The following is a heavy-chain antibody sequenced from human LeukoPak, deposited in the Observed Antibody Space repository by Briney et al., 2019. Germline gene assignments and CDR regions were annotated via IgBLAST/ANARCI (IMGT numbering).Heavy chain of an antibody. CDR2: MNPNSGNT. Sequence: ASVKVSCKASGYIFTSYGISWVRQAPGQGLEWMGWMNPNSGNTGYAQKFQGRVTMTRNTSISTAYMELSSLRSEDTAVYYCARGRRDDILIGDWGQGTLVAVSS. CDR3: ARGRRDDILIGD. D-gene: IGHD3-9*01. V-gene: IGHV1-8*02. J-gene: IGHJ4*02. CDR1: GYIFTSYG.